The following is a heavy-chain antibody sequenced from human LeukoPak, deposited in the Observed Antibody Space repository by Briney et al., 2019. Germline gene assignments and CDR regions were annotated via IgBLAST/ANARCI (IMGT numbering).Heavy chain of an antibody. V-gene: IGHV3-48*03. Sequence: AGGSLRLSCAASGFTFSSYEMNWVRQAPGKGLEWVSYISSSGSTIYYADSVKGRFTISRDNAKNSLYLQMNSLRAEDTAVYYCARIWVVRPDYWGQGTLVTVSS. CDR2: ISSSGSTI. D-gene: IGHD6-19*01. CDR1: GFTFSSYE. J-gene: IGHJ4*02. CDR3: ARIWVVRPDY.